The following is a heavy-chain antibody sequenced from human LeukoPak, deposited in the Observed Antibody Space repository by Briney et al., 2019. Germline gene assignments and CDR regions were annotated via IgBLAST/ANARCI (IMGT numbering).Heavy chain of an antibody. CDR3: ARRWGNIVGVTYEY. Sequence: SETLSLTGTISGSSITSVSHYLCWSRQPPGKGLDWIGDIYYTGSTYSSPSLRSRVTMSVHTSENQFSLRLNSVTAVDTAVYYCARRWGNIVGVTYEYWGQGTLVTVSS. J-gene: IGHJ4*02. V-gene: IGHV4-39*01. CDR1: GSSITSVSHY. D-gene: IGHD3-16*01. CDR2: IYYTGST.